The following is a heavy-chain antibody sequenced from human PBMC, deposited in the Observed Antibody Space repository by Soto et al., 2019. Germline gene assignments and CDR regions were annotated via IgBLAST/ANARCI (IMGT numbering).Heavy chain of an antibody. CDR2: INPNSGGT. J-gene: IGHJ4*02. D-gene: IGHD2-2*01. CDR1: GYAFTGYY. CDR3: ARARPTRHPDRPGSKYPYLDY. Sequence: ASVKVSCKASGYAFTGYYMHWVRQAPGQGLEWMGWINPNSGGTNYAQKFQGRVTMTRDTSISTAYMELSRLRSDDTAVYYCARARPTRHPDRPGSKYPYLDYWGQGTLVTVSS. V-gene: IGHV1-2*02.